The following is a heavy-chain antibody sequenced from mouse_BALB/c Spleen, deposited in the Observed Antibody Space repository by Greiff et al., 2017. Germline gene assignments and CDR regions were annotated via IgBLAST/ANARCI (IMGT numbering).Heavy chain of an antibody. CDR1: GFSLTSYG. V-gene: IGHV2-5-1*01. CDR2: IWRGGST. Sequence: VKLVESGPSLVQPSQSLSITCTVSGFSLTSYGVHWVRQSPGKGLEWLGVIWRGGSTDYNAAFMSRLSITKDNSKSQVFFKMNSLQADDTAIYYCAKRLYGNYDAMDYWGQGTSVTVSS. J-gene: IGHJ4*01. D-gene: IGHD2-1*01. CDR3: AKRLYGNYDAMDY.